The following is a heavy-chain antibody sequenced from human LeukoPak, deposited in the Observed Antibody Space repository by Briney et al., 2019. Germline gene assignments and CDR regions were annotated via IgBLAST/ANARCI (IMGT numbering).Heavy chain of an antibody. D-gene: IGHD3-3*01. Sequence: PSETLSLTCGVYTGSFSGYYWSWIRQPPGKGLEWIGYIYYSGSTNYNPSLKSRVTISVDTSKNQFSLKLSSVTAADTAVYYCARGGVLRFLEDPYNWFDPWGQGTLVTVSS. CDR1: TGSFSGYY. J-gene: IGHJ5*02. V-gene: IGHV4-59*01. CDR2: IYYSGST. CDR3: ARGGVLRFLEDPYNWFDP.